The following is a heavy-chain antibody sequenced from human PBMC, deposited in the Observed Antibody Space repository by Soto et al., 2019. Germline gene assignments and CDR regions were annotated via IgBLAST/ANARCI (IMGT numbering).Heavy chain of an antibody. J-gene: IGHJ3*02. CDR3: TRLLAGAGTRDAFDI. V-gene: IGHV3-73*01. Sequence: PGGSLRLSCAASGFTFSGSAMHWVRQASGKGLEWVGRIRSKANSYATAYAASVKGRFTISRDDSKNTAYLQMNSLKTEDTAVYYCTRLLAGAGTRDAFDIWGQGTMVTVS. CDR2: IRSKANSYAT. CDR1: GFTFSGSA. D-gene: IGHD6-19*01.